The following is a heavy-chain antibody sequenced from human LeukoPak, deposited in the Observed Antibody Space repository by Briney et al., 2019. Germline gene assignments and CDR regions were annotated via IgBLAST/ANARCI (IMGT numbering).Heavy chain of an antibody. D-gene: IGHD3-16*01. CDR2: ISYDGSNK. CDR3: AGGDY. Sequence: TGGSLRLSCAASGFTFSSYAMHWVRQAPGKGLEWVAVISYDGSNKYYADSVKGRFTVSRDNSKNTLYLQMNSLRAEDTAVYYCAGGDYWGQGTLVTVSS. CDR1: GFTFSSYA. J-gene: IGHJ4*02. V-gene: IGHV3-30-3*01.